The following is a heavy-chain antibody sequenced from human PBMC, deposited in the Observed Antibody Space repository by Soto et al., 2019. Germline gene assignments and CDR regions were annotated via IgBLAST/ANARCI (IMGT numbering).Heavy chain of an antibody. CDR1: GGTFSSYA. CDR3: ARHSLKWRYFDY. D-gene: IGHD2-15*01. V-gene: IGHV1-69*13. CDR2: IIPIFGTA. Sequence: ASVKVSCKASGGTFSSYAISWVRQAPGQGLEWMGGIIPIFGTANYAQKFQGRVTITADESTSTAYMELNSLRAEDTAVYYCARHSLKWRYFDYWGQGTLVTVSS. J-gene: IGHJ4*02.